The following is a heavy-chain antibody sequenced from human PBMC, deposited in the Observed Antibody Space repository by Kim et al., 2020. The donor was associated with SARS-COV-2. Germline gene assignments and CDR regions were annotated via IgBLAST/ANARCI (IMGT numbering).Heavy chain of an antibody. J-gene: IGHJ6*02. D-gene: IGHD1-1*01. V-gene: IGHV4-31*02. CDR3: TRDQYGAGNYDYGMDV. Sequence: SLRNRVTISVDTSKNQFSQKLISVTAADTAVYYCTRDQYGAGNYDYGMDVWGQGTTVTVSS.